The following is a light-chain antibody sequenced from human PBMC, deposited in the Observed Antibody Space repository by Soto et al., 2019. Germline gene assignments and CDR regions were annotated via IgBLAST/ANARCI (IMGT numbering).Light chain of an antibody. V-gene: IGLV2-14*01. Sequence: QSALTQPASVSGSPGQSITISCTGTSSDVGGYNYVSWYQQHPGKASKLMIYEVSNRPSGVSNRFSGSKSGNTASLTISGLQAEDEADYYCSSYRRSSTLVFGTGTKLTVL. J-gene: IGLJ1*01. CDR2: EVS. CDR1: SSDVGGYNY. CDR3: SSYRRSSTLV.